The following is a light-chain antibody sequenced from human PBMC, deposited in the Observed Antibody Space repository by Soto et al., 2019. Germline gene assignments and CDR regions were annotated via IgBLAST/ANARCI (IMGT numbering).Light chain of an antibody. V-gene: IGKV1-17*01. CDR2: GAS. Sequence: DIQMTQSPSSLSASIGDRVTITCRASQGIGNDLGWYQQKPGKAPKRLIYGASSLQSGVPGRFSGSGSGTEFTLTISSLQSKDSATYYCLQHNSFPLTFGGGTKVAI. CDR1: QGIGND. CDR3: LQHNSFPLT. J-gene: IGKJ4*01.